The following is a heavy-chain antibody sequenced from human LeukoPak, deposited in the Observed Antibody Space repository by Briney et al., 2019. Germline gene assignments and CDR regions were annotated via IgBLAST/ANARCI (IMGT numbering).Heavy chain of an antibody. CDR3: AKAGPYYFDY. Sequence: GGSLRLSCAASGFTFSSYGMSWVRQAPGKGLEWVSAISGSGGTIYYADSVKGRFTISRDNSKNTLYLQMNSLRAEDTAVYYCAKAGPYYFDYWGQGTLVTVSS. CDR2: ISGSGGTI. J-gene: IGHJ4*02. V-gene: IGHV3-23*01. CDR1: GFTFSSYG.